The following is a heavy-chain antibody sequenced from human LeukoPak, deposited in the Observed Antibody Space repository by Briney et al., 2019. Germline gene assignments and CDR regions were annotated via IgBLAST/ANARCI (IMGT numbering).Heavy chain of an antibody. V-gene: IGHV3-33*06. CDR2: IWHDVIEI. J-gene: IGHJ2*01. CDR1: GFTFSSYG. D-gene: IGHD5-18*01. Sequence: GGSLKLSCSGSGFTFSSYGMQWVRQAPGKGLEWVAVIWHDVIEIYYAASVKCRFTISRDNSKNMLFLEMDSLRAEDTAVYYCAKVSAVDTTMARDWYFHLWGRGTQVTASS. CDR3: AKVSAVDTTMARDWYFHL.